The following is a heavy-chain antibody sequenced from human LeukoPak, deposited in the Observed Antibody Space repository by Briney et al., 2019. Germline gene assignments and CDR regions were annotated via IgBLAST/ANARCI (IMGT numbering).Heavy chain of an antibody. D-gene: IGHD4-17*01. Sequence: ASVKVSCKAFVYTFTSNYMHWVRHAPGQGPEWMGVISPSGGSTTYAQKFQGRVTLTRDMSTSADNLELRSLRSEATAVYYCARDDLADGDYQAFAFDIWGQGTMVTVSS. CDR3: ARDDLADGDYQAFAFDI. V-gene: IGHV1-46*01. J-gene: IGHJ3*02. CDR2: ISPSGGST. CDR1: VYTFTSNY.